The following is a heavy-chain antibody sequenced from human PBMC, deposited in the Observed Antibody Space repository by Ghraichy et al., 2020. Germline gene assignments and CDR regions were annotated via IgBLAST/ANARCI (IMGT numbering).Heavy chain of an antibody. J-gene: IGHJ5*02. CDR2: IIPILGIA. D-gene: IGHD3-22*01. CDR3: ARDPYYYDSSGYPPGGHWFDP. Sequence: SVKVSCKASGGTFSSYAISWVRQAPGQGLEWMGRIIPILGIANYAQKFQGRVTITADKSTSTAYMELSSLRSEDTAVYYCARDPYYYDSSGYPPGGHWFDPWGQGTLVTVSS. V-gene: IGHV1-69*04. CDR1: GGTFSSYA.